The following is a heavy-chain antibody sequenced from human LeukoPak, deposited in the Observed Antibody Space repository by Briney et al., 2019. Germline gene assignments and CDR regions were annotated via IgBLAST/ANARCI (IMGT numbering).Heavy chain of an antibody. D-gene: IGHD3-22*01. CDR2: IYSSGSA. V-gene: IGHV4-59*08. Sequence: SETLSLTCTVSGASINNNFWTWIRQPPGKGLEWIGYIYSSGSANYNPSLKSRVIISGDTSKNQISLNLTSVTAADTAAYFCARHRDYYDTWGHGTLVTVSS. J-gene: IGHJ4*01. CDR1: GASINNNF. CDR3: ARHRDYYDT.